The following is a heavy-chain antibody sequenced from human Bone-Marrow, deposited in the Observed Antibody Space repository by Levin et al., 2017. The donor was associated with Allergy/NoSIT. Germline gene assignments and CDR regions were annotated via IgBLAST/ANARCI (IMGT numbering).Heavy chain of an antibody. D-gene: IGHD6-19*01. J-gene: IGHJ4*02. Sequence: GGSLRLSCKASGYTFTSYGISWVRQAPGQGLEWMGWISAYNGNTNYAQKLQGRVTMTTDTSTSTAYMELRSLRSDDTAVYYCARGGIAVAGTRSDYWGQGTLVTVSS. CDR3: ARGGIAVAGTRSDY. CDR2: ISAYNGNT. V-gene: IGHV1-18*01. CDR1: GYTFTSYG.